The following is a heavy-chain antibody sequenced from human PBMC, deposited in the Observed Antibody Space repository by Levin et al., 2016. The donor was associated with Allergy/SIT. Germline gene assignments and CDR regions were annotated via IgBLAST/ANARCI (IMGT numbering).Heavy chain of an antibody. CDR2: IYYSGST. D-gene: IGHD3-3*01. Sequence: PGKGLEWIGSIYYSGSTYYNPSLKSRVTISVDTSKNQFSLKLSSVTAADTAVYYCARHSGKLTYYDFWSAPNWFDPWGQGTLVTVSS. V-gene: IGHV4-39*01. J-gene: IGHJ5*02. CDR3: ARHSGKLTYYDFWSAPNWFDP.